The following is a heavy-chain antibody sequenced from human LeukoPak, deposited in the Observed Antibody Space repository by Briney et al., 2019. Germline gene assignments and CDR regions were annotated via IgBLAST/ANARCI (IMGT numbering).Heavy chain of an antibody. Sequence: GSLRLSCAASGFTFSNAWMSWVRQPPGKGLEWIGSIYYSGSTYYNPSLKSRVTISVDTSKNQFSLKLSSVTAADTAVYYCARDRISSENYFDYWGQGTLVTVSS. CDR3: ARDRISSENYFDY. CDR1: GFTFSNAW. CDR2: IYYSGST. J-gene: IGHJ4*02. V-gene: IGHV4-4*02.